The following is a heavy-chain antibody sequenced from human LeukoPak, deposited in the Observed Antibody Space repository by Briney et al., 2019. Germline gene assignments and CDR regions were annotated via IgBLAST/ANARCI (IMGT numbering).Heavy chain of an antibody. J-gene: IGHJ3*02. V-gene: IGHV1-2*02. CDR1: GYTFTTYA. CDR2: MNPNSGGT. CDR3: ARELVYGSGSYSGGFDI. D-gene: IGHD3-10*01. Sequence: VASVKVSCKASGYTFTTYAMNWVRQAPGQGLEWMGWMNPNSGGTNYAQKFQGRVTMTRDTSISTAYMELSRLRSDDTAVYYCARELVYGSGSYSGGFDIWGQGTMVTVSS.